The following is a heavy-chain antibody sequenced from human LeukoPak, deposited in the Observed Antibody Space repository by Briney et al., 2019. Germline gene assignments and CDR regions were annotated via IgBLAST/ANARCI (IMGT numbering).Heavy chain of an antibody. CDR3: ARHRGDWELDY. Sequence: SETLSLTCTVSGGSISSSSYYWGWIRQPPGKGLGWIGGIYYSGSTYYNPSLKSRVTISVDTSKNQFSLKLSSVTATDTAVNYCARHRGDWELDYWGQGTLVTVSS. CDR2: IYYSGST. CDR1: GGSISSSSYY. V-gene: IGHV4-39*01. J-gene: IGHJ4*02. D-gene: IGHD2-21*02.